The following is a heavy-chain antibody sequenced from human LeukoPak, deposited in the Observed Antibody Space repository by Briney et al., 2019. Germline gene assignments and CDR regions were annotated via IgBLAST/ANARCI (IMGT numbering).Heavy chain of an antibody. CDR3: ARDREVPPSPFDY. J-gene: IGHJ4*02. CDR1: GYTFTSYA. V-gene: IGHV1-3*01. CDR2: INAGNGNT. D-gene: IGHD2-2*01. Sequence: ASVKVSCKASGYTFTSYAMHWVRQAPGQRLEWMGWINAGNGNTKYSQKFQGRVTMTTDTSTSTAYMELRSLRSDDTAVYYCARDREVPPSPFDYWGQGTLVTVSS.